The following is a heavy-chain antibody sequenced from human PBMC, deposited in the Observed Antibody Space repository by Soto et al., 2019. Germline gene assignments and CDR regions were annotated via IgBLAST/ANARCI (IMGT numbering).Heavy chain of an antibody. Sequence: GGALRLSCAAPGFTFSSYCMHWVRQAPGKGLEWVAVIWYDGSNKYYADSVKGRFTISRDNSKNTLYLQMNSLRAEDTAVYYCARGIALRGNDAFDIWGQGTMVTVSS. CDR1: GFTFSSYC. CDR3: ARGIALRGNDAFDI. J-gene: IGHJ3*02. V-gene: IGHV3-33*01. CDR2: IWYDGSNK. D-gene: IGHD3-16*01.